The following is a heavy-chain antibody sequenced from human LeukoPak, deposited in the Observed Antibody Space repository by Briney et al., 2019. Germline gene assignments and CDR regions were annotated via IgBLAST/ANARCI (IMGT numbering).Heavy chain of an antibody. Sequence: ASVKVSCKVSGYTLTELSMHWVRQAPGKGLEWMGGFDPEDGETIYAQKFQGRVTMTEDTSTDTAYMELSSLRSEDTTVYYCATAGVATITPDYWGQGTLVTVSS. CDR1: GYTLTELS. CDR2: FDPEDGET. D-gene: IGHD5-12*01. V-gene: IGHV1-24*01. J-gene: IGHJ4*02. CDR3: ATAGVATITPDY.